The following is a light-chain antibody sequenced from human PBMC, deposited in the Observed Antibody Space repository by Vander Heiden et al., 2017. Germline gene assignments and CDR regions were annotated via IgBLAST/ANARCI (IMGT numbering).Light chain of an antibody. CDR1: QSVTSY. Sequence: EIVLTQSPATLSLSPGERATLSYRASQSVTSYLAWYQQKPGQAPRLLIYDASNRATGIPARFSGSGSGTDFSLTISSLEPEEFAVYYCQQRGSWPPSITFGQGTRLEIK. V-gene: IGKV3-11*01. J-gene: IGKJ5*01. CDR3: QQRGSWPPSIT. CDR2: DAS.